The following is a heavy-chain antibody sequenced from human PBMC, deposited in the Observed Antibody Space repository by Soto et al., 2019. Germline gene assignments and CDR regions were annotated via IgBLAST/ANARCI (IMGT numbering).Heavy chain of an antibody. CDR3: ASTIYGSESYGMVYFDY. D-gene: IGHD3-10*01. J-gene: IGHJ4*02. V-gene: IGHV3-48*01. CDR1: GFTFSRKS. CDR2: ISSSGSSI. Sequence: PGGSLRLSCAASGFTFSRKSMSWVRQAPGMGLEWLSYISSSGSSIYYADSVKGRFTISRDNAKKSLYLQMNSLRADDTAVYYCASTIYGSESYGMVYFDYWGQGTLVTVSS.